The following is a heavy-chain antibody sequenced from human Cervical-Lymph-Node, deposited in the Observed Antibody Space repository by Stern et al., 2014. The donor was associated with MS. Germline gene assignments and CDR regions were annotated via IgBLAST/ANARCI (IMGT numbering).Heavy chain of an antibody. CDR2: ISYDADVK. D-gene: IGHD1-1*01. V-gene: IGHV3-30*18. CDR1: GFTFSNYG. Sequence: VQLVESGGGGGQPGTSLRLSCAVSGFTFSNYGMHWVRQAPGKGLEWVAVISYDADVKFYADSVKGRFTISRDTPKNTMYLQLNSLKVEDTAVYFCAKKSVGTTGTTTAFDYWGQGTLVTVSS. CDR3: AKKSVGTTGTTTAFDY. J-gene: IGHJ4*02.